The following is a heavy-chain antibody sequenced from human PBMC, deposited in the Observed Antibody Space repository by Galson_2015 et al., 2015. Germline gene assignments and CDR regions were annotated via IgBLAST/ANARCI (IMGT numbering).Heavy chain of an antibody. CDR1: GLTFSNYA. D-gene: IGHD1-14*01. V-gene: IGHV3-23*01. Sequence: SLRLSCAASGLTFSNYAMSWVRQAPGKGLEWVSTISGSSGGSTYYANSVKGRFSISRDNSKNTLYLQMNSLRAEDTAAYYCAKDWDNTRYWYFDLWGRGTLVTVSS. CDR3: AKDWDNTRYWYFDL. J-gene: IGHJ2*01. CDR2: ISGSSGGST.